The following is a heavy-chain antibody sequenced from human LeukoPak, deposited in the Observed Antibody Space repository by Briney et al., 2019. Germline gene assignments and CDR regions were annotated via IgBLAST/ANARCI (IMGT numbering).Heavy chain of an antibody. CDR3: ARDPPTAGYYFDY. CDR2: ISYDGSNK. D-gene: IGHD6-13*01. J-gene: IGHJ4*02. CDR1: GFTFSSYA. V-gene: IGHV3-30-3*01. Sequence: GGSLRLSCGASGFTFSSYAMRWVRQAPGRGLEWVAFISYDGSNKYYADSVKGRFTISRDSSKNTLYLQMNSLRPEDTAVYFCARDPPTAGYYFDYWGQGTLVTVSS.